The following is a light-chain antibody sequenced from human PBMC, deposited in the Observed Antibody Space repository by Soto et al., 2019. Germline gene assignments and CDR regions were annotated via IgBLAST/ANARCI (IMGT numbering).Light chain of an antibody. CDR3: QVWDTTSDRLVL. J-gene: IGLJ2*01. CDR2: DDS. V-gene: IGLV3-21*02. CDR1: NIGSKS. Sequence: SYELTQPSSVSVAPGHTAKIPCGGNNIGSKSVHWYQQRPGQAPLVVVSDDSERPSGIPERFSGSNSGNTATLTISRVEAGDEADYHCQVWDTTSDRLVLFGGGTKVTVL.